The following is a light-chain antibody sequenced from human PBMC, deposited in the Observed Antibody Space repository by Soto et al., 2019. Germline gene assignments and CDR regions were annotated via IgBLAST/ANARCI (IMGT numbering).Light chain of an antibody. CDR2: EVN. Sequence: LTPPAPVVGVPGESLTILSGRNRRDVGAYNLVSWYQQHPGKAPKLIICEVNTRPSGISNRFSGSKSGDTASLTISGLQAEDEADYFCCSYAGTVAYVFGTGTKVTVL. V-gene: IGLV2-23*02. CDR1: RRDVGAYNL. J-gene: IGLJ1*01. CDR3: CSYAGTVAYV.